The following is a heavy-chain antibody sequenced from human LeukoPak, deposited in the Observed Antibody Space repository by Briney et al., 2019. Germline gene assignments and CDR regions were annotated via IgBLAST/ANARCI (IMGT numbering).Heavy chain of an antibody. V-gene: IGHV1-69*13. J-gene: IGHJ5*02. CDR2: IIPIFGTA. CDR1: GGTFSSYA. D-gene: IGHD3-10*01. CDR3: ARPGITMVRGVTEYNWFDP. Sequence: SVKVSCKASGGTFSSYAISWVRQAPGQGLEWMGGIIPIFGTANYAQKFQGRVTITADESTSTAYMELSSLRSEDTAVYYCARPGITMVRGVTEYNWFDPWGQGTLVTVSS.